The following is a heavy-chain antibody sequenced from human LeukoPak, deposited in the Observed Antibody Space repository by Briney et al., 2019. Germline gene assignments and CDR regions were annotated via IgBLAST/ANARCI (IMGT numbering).Heavy chain of an antibody. CDR3: AKDLEAVAVKAPYYYYYGMDV. Sequence: GGSLRLSCAVSGITLSNYGMSWVRQAPGKGLEWVAGISDSGGRTNYADSVKGRFTISRDNPKNTLYLQMNSLRAEDTAVYYCAKDLEAVAVKAPYYYYYGMDVWGQGTTVTVSS. CDR1: GITLSNYG. D-gene: IGHD6-19*01. J-gene: IGHJ6*02. V-gene: IGHV3-23*01. CDR2: ISDSGGRT.